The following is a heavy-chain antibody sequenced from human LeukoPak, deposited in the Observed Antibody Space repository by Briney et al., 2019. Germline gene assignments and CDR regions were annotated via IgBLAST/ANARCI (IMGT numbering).Heavy chain of an antibody. CDR1: GFTFGSYD. Sequence: PGGSLRLSCVASGFTFGSYDMHWVRQAAGRGLEWVSAFGTGGDTYYPGSVKGRFTISREDAKNSLYLQMNSLRAGDTAVYYCARGGWSHNNRYFDLWGRGTLVTVSS. V-gene: IGHV3-13*04. CDR3: ARGGWSHNNRYFDL. D-gene: IGHD6-19*01. CDR2: FGTGGDT. J-gene: IGHJ2*01.